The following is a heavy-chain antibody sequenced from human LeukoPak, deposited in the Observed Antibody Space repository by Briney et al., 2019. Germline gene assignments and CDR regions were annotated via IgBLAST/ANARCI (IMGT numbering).Heavy chain of an antibody. Sequence: SETLSLTCTVSGGSISSCYWSWIRQPPGKGLEWIGYIYYSGSTNYNPSLKSRVTISVDTSKNQFSLKLSSVTAADTAVYYCARIRLYCSSTSCYRAGRFDPWGQGTLVTVSS. J-gene: IGHJ5*02. CDR1: GGSISSCY. CDR2: IYYSGST. CDR3: ARIRLYCSSTSCYRAGRFDP. V-gene: IGHV4-59*01. D-gene: IGHD2-2*01.